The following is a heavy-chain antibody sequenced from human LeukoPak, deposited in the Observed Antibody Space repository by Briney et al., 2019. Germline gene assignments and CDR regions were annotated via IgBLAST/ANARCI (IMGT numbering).Heavy chain of an antibody. J-gene: IGHJ6*02. CDR1: GYTLTELS. CDR3: ATATVPTLREFGMDV. V-gene: IGHV1-24*01. CDR2: FDPEDGET. D-gene: IGHD4-17*01. Sequence: ASVKVSCKVSGYTLTELSMHWVRQAPGKGLEWMGGFDPEDGETIYAQKFQGRVTITEDTSTDTAYMELSSLRSEDTAVYYCATATVPTLREFGMDVWGQGTTVTVSS.